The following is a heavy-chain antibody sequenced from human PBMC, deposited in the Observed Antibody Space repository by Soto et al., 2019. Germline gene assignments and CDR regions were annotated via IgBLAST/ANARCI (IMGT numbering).Heavy chain of an antibody. CDR1: GYTFTSYD. CDR3: ARVAGTTYYYYGMDV. D-gene: IGHD1-7*01. Sequence: ASVKVSCKASGYTFTSYDINWVRQATGQGLEWMGWMNPNSGNTGYAQKFQGRVTMTRNTSISTAYMELSSLRSEDTAVYYCARVAGTTYYYYGMDVWGQGTTVTVSS. J-gene: IGHJ6*02. CDR2: MNPNSGNT. V-gene: IGHV1-8*01.